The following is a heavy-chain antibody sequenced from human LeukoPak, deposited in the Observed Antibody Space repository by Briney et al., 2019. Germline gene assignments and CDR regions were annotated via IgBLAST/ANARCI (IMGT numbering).Heavy chain of an antibody. J-gene: IGHJ4*02. D-gene: IGHD3-10*01. CDR2: ISGGST. Sequence: GGSLRLSCAASGFTVSSNEMSWVRQAPGKGLEWVSSISGGSTYYADSRKGRFTISRDNSNNTLYLQMNSLRAEDTAVYYCVKSPGAYYSSSGNSLWWGQGTLVTVSS. CDR1: GFTVSSNE. CDR3: VKSPGAYYSSSGNSLW. V-gene: IGHV3-38-3*01.